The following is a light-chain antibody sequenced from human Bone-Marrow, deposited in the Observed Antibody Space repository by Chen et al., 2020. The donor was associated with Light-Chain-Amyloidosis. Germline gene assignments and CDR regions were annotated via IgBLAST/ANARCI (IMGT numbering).Light chain of an antibody. CDR1: RGSSATNY. CDR3: QSYQGSSQGV. J-gene: IGLJ3*02. V-gene: IGLV6-57*01. CDR2: EDD. Sequence: NFMLTQPHSVSESPGMTVSISCTRSRGSSATNYVQWYQQRPGSSPTTVIYEDDQRPSGVPDRFSGSIDRSSNSASLTISGLKTEDEADYYCQSYQGSSQGVFGGGTKLTVL.